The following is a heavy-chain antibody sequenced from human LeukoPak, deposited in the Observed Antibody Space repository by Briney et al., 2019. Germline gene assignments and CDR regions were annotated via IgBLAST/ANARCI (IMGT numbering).Heavy chain of an antibody. D-gene: IGHD2-8*01. V-gene: IGHV3-21*01. CDR3: ARGANGFDY. J-gene: IGHJ4*02. Sequence: SGGSLRLSCAASGFTFSSYSMTWVRQAPGKGLEWVSSISSSSSYIYYADSVKGRFTISRDNSKNTLYLQMNRLRVDDTAVYYCARGANGFDYWGQGTLVAISS. CDR1: GFTFSSYS. CDR2: ISSSSSYI.